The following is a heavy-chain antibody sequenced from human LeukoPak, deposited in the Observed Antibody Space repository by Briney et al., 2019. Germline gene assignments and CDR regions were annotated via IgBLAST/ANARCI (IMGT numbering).Heavy chain of an antibody. V-gene: IGHV4-39*01. D-gene: IGHD1-20*01. CDR1: GGSISSSNSYY. CDR3: ASDFGNWRTDY. J-gene: IGHJ4*02. Sequence: SETLSPTCSVSGGSISSSNSYYWAWIRQPPGKGLEWIGSINYGGSTTYNPSLKSRVTISVDTSKNQFSLKLTSVTAADTAVYYCASDFGNWRTDYSGQGTLVTVSS. CDR2: INYGGST.